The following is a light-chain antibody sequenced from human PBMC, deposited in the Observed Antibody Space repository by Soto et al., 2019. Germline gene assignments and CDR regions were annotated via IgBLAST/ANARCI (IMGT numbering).Light chain of an antibody. CDR2: GAS. CDR3: QQYGSSPQT. J-gene: IGKJ1*01. V-gene: IGKV3-20*01. Sequence: EIVVTQSPGTLSLSPGERATLSCRASQSVSSSYLAWYQQKPGQAPRLLIYGASSRATGIPDRFSGSGSGTDFTLTISRLEPDDFAVYYCQQYGSSPQTFGQGTKVEIK. CDR1: QSVSSSY.